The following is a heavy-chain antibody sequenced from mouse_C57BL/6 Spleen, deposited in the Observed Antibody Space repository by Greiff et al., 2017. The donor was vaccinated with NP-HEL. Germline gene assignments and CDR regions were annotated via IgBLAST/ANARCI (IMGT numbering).Heavy chain of an antibody. Sequence: EVQLVESGPGLVKPSQSLSLTCSVTGYSITSGYYWNWIRQFPGNKLEWMGYISYDGSNNYNPSLKNRISITRDTSKNQFFLKLNSVTTEDTATYYCARIYYYGSSFRDYWGQGTTLTVSS. V-gene: IGHV3-6*01. CDR3: ARIYYYGSSFRDY. CDR2: ISYDGSN. CDR1: GYSITSGYY. D-gene: IGHD1-1*01. J-gene: IGHJ2*01.